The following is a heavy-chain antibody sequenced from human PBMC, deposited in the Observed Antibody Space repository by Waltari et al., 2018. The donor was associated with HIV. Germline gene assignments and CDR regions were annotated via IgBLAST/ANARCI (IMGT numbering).Heavy chain of an antibody. CDR2: ISWNSGSI. V-gene: IGHV3-9*01. J-gene: IGHJ5*02. D-gene: IGHD1-26*01. CDR3: AKVFPRAGAVSS. CDR1: GFTFDDYA. Sequence: EVQLVESGGGLVQPGRSLRLSCAASGFTFDDYAMPWVRQAPGKGLEWVSGISWNSGSIGYADSVKGRFTISRDNAKNSLYLQMNSLRAEDTALYYCAKVFPRAGAVSSWGQGTLVTVSS.